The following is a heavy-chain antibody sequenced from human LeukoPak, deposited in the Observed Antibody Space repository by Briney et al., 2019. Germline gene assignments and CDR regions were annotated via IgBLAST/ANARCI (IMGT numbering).Heavy chain of an antibody. CDR1: GGSFSGYY. CDR3: ARGRGYSGYDTFNWFDP. D-gene: IGHD5-12*01. J-gene: IGHJ5*02. CDR2: INHSGST. V-gene: IGHV4-34*01. Sequence: SETLSLTCAVYGGSFSGYYWSWIRQPPGKGLEWIGEINHSGSTNYNPSLKSRVTVSVDTSKNQFSLKLSSVTAADTAVYYCARGRGYSGYDTFNWFDPWGQGTLVTVSS.